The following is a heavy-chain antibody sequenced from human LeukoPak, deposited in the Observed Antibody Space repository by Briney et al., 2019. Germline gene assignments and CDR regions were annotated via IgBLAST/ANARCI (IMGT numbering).Heavy chain of an antibody. D-gene: IGHD3-3*01. CDR3: ARCRRWSAWNWFDP. J-gene: IGHJ5*02. CDR2: INHSGST. V-gene: IGHV4-34*01. CDR1: GGSFSGYY. Sequence: SETLSLTCAVYGGSFSGYYWSWLRQPPGKGLEWIGEINHSGSTNYNPSLKSRVTISVDTSKNQFSLKLSSVAAADTAVYYCARCRRWSAWNWFDPWGQGTLVTVSS.